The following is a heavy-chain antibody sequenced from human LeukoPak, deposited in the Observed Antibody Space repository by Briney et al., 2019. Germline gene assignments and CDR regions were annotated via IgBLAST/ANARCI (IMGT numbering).Heavy chain of an antibody. J-gene: IGHJ4*02. CDR3: ARGPHCSGGSCYSPAFDY. CDR2: IHHGGST. D-gene: IGHD2-15*01. Sequence: PSETLSLTCAVYGGSFSGCYWSWIRQPPGKGLEWIGVIHHGGSTNYNPSLNSRVTMSVDTSKHQVSLKVTSVTAADPAVYYCARGPHCSGGSCYSPAFDYWRQETLVTVSS. CDR1: GGSFSGCY. V-gene: IGHV4-34*01.